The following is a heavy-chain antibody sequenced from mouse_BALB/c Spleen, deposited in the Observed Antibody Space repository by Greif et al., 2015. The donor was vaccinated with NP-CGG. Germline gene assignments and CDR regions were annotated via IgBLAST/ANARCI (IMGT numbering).Heavy chain of an antibody. V-gene: IGHV5-6-4*01. J-gene: IGHJ3*01. Sequence: DVKLVESGGGLVKPGGSLKLSCAASGFTFSSYTMSWVRQTPEKRLEWVATISSGGSYTYYPDSVKGRFTISRDNAKNTLYLQMSSLKSEDTAMYYCTRGPTMITTKDPGGFAYWGQGTLVTVSA. CDR2: ISSGGSYT. D-gene: IGHD2-4*01. CDR3: TRGPTMITTKDPGGFAY. CDR1: GFTFSSYT.